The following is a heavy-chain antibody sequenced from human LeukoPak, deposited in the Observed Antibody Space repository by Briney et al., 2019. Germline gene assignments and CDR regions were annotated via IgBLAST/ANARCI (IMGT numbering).Heavy chain of an antibody. J-gene: IGHJ3*02. D-gene: IGHD4-17*01. Sequence: GASVTVSCKASGGTFSSYAISWVRQAPGQGLEWMGGIIPILGTANYAQKFQGRVTITADESTSTAYMELSSLRSEDTAVYYCAREKSDYGDSVPDAFDIWGQGTMVTVSS. CDR2: IIPILGTA. CDR3: AREKSDYGDSVPDAFDI. CDR1: GGTFSSYA. V-gene: IGHV1-69*13.